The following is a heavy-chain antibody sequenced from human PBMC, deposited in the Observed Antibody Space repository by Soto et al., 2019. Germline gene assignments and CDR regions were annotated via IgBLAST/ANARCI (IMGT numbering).Heavy chain of an antibody. CDR1: GFTFSSAW. Sequence: GGSLRLSCAASGFTFSSAWMNWVRQAPGKGLEWVGRIKRKAYGGTTEYAASVKGRFTISRDDSKSIAYLQMNSLKTEDTAVYYCTTNYYGGYDNWFDPWGQGTLVTVSS. CDR3: TTNYYGGYDNWFDP. D-gene: IGHD3-10*01. J-gene: IGHJ5*02. CDR2: IKRKAYGGTT. V-gene: IGHV3-15*07.